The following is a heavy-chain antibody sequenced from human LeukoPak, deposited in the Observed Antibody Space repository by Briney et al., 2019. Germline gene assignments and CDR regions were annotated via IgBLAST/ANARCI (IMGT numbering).Heavy chain of an antibody. CDR3: ARYSGSYYYYYYYMDV. V-gene: IGHV4-59*01. D-gene: IGHD1-26*01. J-gene: IGHJ6*03. Sequence: PSETLSLTCTVSGGSISSYYWSWIRQPPGKGLEWIGYIYYSGSTNYNPSLKSRVTISVDTSKNQFSLKLSSVTAADTAVYYCARYSGSYYYYYYYMDVWGKGTTVTISS. CDR1: GGSISSYY. CDR2: IYYSGST.